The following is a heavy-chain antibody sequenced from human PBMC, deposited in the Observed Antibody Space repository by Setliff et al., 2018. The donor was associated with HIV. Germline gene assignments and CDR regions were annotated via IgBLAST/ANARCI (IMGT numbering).Heavy chain of an antibody. CDR3: ARSRAAGFDY. D-gene: IGHD6-13*01. J-gene: IGHJ4*02. V-gene: IGHV3-23*01. CDR2: IGGSTGST. Sequence: PGGSLRLSCAASGFTVSSNYMSWVRQAPGKGLEWVSAIGGSTGSTYYADSVKGRFTISTDNSKNTLYLQMNSLRAEDTAVYYCARSRAAGFDYWGQGTLVTVSS. CDR1: GFTVSSNY.